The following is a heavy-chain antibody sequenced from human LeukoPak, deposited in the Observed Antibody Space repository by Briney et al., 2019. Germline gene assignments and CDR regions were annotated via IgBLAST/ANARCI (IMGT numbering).Heavy chain of an antibody. D-gene: IGHD1-26*01. CDR2: IYNSEST. CDR3: ARDFIVGAPKRAFDI. CDR1: GGSFSGYY. V-gene: IGHV4-59*01. J-gene: IGHJ3*02. Sequence: SETPSLTCAVYGGSFSGYYWSWIRQPPGKGLEWIGFIYNSESTHYNPSLKSRVTISLDTSKNQFSLKLTSATAADAAVYYCARDFIVGAPKRAFDIWGQGTMVTVSS.